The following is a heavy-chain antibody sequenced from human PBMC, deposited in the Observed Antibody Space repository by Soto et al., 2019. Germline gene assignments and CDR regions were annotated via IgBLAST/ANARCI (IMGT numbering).Heavy chain of an antibody. Sequence: EVDLVESGGGLVQSGGSLRLSCAASGFTFRNYGMNWVRQAPGQGLAWVSYIGIGSSTKYYADSVKGRFTISRDNAKNSLYLQMNSLRAEDTAVYYCARDQLYYNDISGRPLNAFDVWGQGTMVTVSS. CDR1: GFTFRNYG. CDR2: IGIGSSTK. J-gene: IGHJ3*01. CDR3: ARDQLYYNDISGRPLNAFDV. D-gene: IGHD3-22*01. V-gene: IGHV3-48*01.